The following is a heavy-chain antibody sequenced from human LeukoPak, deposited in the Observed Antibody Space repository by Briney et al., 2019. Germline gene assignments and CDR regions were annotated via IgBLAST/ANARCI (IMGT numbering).Heavy chain of an antibody. Sequence: GGSLRLSCAVSGFTVSSNYMTWVRQAPGKGLDCVSLIYSGGSTHYADSVKGRFTISRDTSKNTLYLQMNSLRAEDTAVYYCARYRRYCSGVPCYSGHDYWGQGTLVTVSS. CDR2: IYSGGST. CDR3: ARYRRYCSGVPCYSGHDY. V-gene: IGHV3-53*01. J-gene: IGHJ4*02. CDR1: GFTVSSNY. D-gene: IGHD2-15*01.